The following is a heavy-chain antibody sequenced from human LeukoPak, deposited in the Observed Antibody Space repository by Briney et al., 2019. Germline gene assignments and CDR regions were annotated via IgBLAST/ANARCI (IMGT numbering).Heavy chain of an antibody. J-gene: IGHJ3*02. V-gene: IGHV4-59*01. CDR1: GGSISTYY. D-gene: IGHD3-22*01. CDR3: AKECGRDYDDRAFDI. CDR2: VYYSGST. Sequence: SETLSLTCTVSGGSISTYYWNWIRQPPGKELEWIGYVYYSGSTNYNPSLKSRVTISVDTSKNQFSLKLSSVTAADTAVYYCAKECGRDYDDRAFDIWGQGTMVAVSS.